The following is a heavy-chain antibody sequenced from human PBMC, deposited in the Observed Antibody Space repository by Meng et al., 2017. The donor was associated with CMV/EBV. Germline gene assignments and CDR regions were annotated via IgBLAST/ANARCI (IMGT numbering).Heavy chain of an antibody. D-gene: IGHD3-3*01. V-gene: IGHV1-69*05. J-gene: IGHJ3*02. CDR1: GGTFSSYA. CDR3: ARVEITIFGVGNDAFDI. CDR2: IIPIFGTA. Sequence: SVKVSCKASGGTFSSYAISWVRQAPGQGLEWMGGIIPIFGTANYAQKFQGRVTITTDESTSTAYMELSSLRSEDTAVYYCARVEITIFGVGNDAFDIWGQGTMVTVSS.